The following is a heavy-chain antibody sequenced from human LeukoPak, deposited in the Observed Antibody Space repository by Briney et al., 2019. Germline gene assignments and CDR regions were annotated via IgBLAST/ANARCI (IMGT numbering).Heavy chain of an antibody. V-gene: IGHV1-2*02. CDR1: GYTFTGYY. CDR3: ARDSLGDILTGYHSWGFDY. D-gene: IGHD3-9*01. J-gene: IGHJ4*02. Sequence: ASVKVSCKASGYTFTGYYMHWVRQAPGQGLEWMGWINPNNGGTNYAQKFQGRVTMTRDTSISTAYMELSRLRSDDTAVYYCARDSLGDILTGYHSWGFDYWGQGTLVTVSS. CDR2: INPNNGGT.